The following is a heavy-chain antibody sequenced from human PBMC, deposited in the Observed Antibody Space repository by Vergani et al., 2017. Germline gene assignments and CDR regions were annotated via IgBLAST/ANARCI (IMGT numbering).Heavy chain of an antibody. J-gene: IGHJ6*03. V-gene: IGHV4-59*12. D-gene: IGHD3-16*01. CDR3: ARDYGNYYYYYRDV. CDR2: IYYSGST. CDR1: GSSISSYY. Sequence: QVQLQESGPGLVKPSETLSLTCTVSGSSISSYYWSWIRQPPGKGLEWIGYIYYSGSTNYNPSLKSRVTISVDTSKNHFSLKLSSVTAADTAVYYCARDYGNYYYYYRDVWGKG.